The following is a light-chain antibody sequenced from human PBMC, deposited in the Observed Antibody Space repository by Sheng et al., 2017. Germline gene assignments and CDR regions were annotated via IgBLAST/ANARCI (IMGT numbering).Light chain of an antibody. Sequence: DIQMTQSPSSVSASVGDRVTITCRASQDISSWLAWYQQKPGKAPQLLIYAASGLHSGVPPRFSGSGSGTDFTLTINSLQPEDFATYYCQQASSLPYTFGQGTEVEIK. CDR2: AAS. J-gene: IGKJ2*01. V-gene: IGKV1-12*01. CDR1: QDISSW. CDR3: QQASSLPYT.